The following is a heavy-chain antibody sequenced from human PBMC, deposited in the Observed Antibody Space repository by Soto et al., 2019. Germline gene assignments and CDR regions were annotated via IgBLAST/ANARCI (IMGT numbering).Heavy chain of an antibody. CDR1: GYTFTSYG. J-gene: IGHJ4*02. Sequence: GALVKVSCKASGYTFTSYGISWVRQAPGQGLEWMGWIGAYNGITNYAQKLQGRVTMTTDTSTSTAYMELRSLRSDDTAVYYCARDWASFGYGDYLCYWGQGTLVTVSS. CDR3: ARDWASFGYGDYLCY. V-gene: IGHV1-18*01. CDR2: IGAYNGIT. D-gene: IGHD4-17*01.